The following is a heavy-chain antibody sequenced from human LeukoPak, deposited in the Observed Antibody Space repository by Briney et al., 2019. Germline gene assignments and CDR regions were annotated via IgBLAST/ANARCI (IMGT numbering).Heavy chain of an antibody. CDR1: GFTFSGSA. CDR2: IRSRAYTYAT. D-gene: IGHD3-10*01. CDR3: TRRRDYYGPDAFDI. J-gene: IGHJ3*02. Sequence: GGSLRLSCAASGFTFSGSAMHWVRQPSGKGLEWVGRIRSRAYTYATAYAASVKGRFTISRDDSKNTAYLQMNSLKTEDTAVYYCTRRRDYYGPDAFDIWGQGTMVTVSS. V-gene: IGHV3-73*01.